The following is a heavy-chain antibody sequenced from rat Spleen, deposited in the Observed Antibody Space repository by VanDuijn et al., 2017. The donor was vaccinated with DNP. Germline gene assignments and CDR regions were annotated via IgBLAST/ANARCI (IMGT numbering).Heavy chain of an antibody. D-gene: IGHD1-11*01. CDR1: GSSLSNFG. CDR2: ITSGSGTT. CDR3: ATGVYGGYEDWFAY. Sequence: VQLRESGPGLVQPSQILSLTCTVSGSSLSNFGINWFRQPPGKGLEWIASITSGSGTTSYPDSVKGRFTISRDDAKDTLSLQMNSLRSEDTATYYCATGVYGGYEDWFAYWGQGTLVTVSS. J-gene: IGHJ3*01. V-gene: IGHV5-19*01.